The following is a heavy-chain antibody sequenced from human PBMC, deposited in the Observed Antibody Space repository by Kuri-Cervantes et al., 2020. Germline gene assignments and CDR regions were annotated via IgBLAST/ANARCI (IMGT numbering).Heavy chain of an antibody. J-gene: IGHJ3*02. Sequence: GGSLRLSCAASGFTFSSYGMHWVRQAPGKGLEWVAVISYDGSNKYYADSVKGRFTISRDNSKNTLYLQMNSLRAEDTAVYYCARWASDAFDIWGRGTMVTVSS. CDR1: GFTFSSYG. CDR2: ISYDGSNK. CDR3: ARWASDAFDI. V-gene: IGHV3-30*03.